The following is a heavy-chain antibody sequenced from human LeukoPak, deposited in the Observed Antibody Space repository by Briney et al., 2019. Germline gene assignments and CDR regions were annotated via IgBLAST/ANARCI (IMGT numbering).Heavy chain of an antibody. CDR1: GFTFSSYG. V-gene: IGHV3-30*02. CDR3: AKDYRGGYSYCLFYYYYCYKDV. D-gene: IGHD5-18*01. Sequence: ARRSLRLSSAASGFTFSSYGMHSVRQAPGKGLEWVAFIWIAGSNKYYAYSVKGRFTIPRDNSKNTPYLQMNSLRAEATAVYYCAKDYRGGYSYCLFYYYYCYKDVWGKGTTVTVSS. CDR2: IWIAGSNK. J-gene: IGHJ6*03.